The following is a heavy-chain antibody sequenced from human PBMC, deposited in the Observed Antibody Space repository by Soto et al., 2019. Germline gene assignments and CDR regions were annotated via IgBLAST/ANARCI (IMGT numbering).Heavy chain of an antibody. CDR1: GYTFTSYA. J-gene: IGHJ3*02. CDR2: INAGNGNT. CDR3: ASGRRWHDAIHI. D-gene: IGHD1-1*01. V-gene: IGHV1-3*01. Sequence: ASVKVSCKASGYTFTSYAMHWVRQAPGQRLEWMGWINAGNGNTKYSQKFQGRVTITRDTSASTAYMELSSLRSEDTAVYYCASGRRWHDAIHIRGQGTMVTGSS.